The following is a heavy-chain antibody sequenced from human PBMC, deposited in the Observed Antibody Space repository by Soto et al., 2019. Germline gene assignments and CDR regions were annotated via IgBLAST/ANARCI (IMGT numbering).Heavy chain of an antibody. J-gene: IGHJ4*02. V-gene: IGHV4-39*01. Sequence: SETLSLTCTVSGGSISSNNYYWGWIRQPPGKGLEWIGSIYYSGSTYYNPSLKSRVTISVDTSKNQFSLKLSSVTAADTAIYYCARTLFDYTWGSYGHYWGQGTLVTVSS. CDR2: IYYSGST. CDR1: GGSISSNNYY. D-gene: IGHD3-16*01. CDR3: ARTLFDYTWGSYGHY.